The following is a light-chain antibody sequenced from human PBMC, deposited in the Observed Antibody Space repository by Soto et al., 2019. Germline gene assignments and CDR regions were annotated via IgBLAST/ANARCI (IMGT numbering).Light chain of an antibody. CDR2: DAS. CDR3: QQFRSYPLT. CDR1: QTVRNNY. V-gene: IGKV3-20*01. Sequence: EFVLTQSPGTLSLSAGERATLSCMASQTVRNNYLARYRPKSGQAPRLLIEDASSRATGIPDRFSGGGSGTDFTLTISRLEPDDFAVYYCQQFRSYPLTFGGGTKVDI. J-gene: IGKJ4*01.